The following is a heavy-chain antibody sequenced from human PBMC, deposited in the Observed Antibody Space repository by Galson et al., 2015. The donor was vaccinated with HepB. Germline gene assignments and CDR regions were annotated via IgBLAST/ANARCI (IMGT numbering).Heavy chain of an antibody. Sequence: SVKVSCKASGYTFTSYYMHWVRQAPGQGLEWMGIINPSGGSTSYAQKFQGRVTMTRDTSTSTVYMELSSLRSEDTAVYYCARTPVAYSSGWLPDYWGQGTLVTVSS. J-gene: IGHJ4*02. CDR3: ARTPVAYSSGWLPDY. CDR1: GYTFTSYY. CDR2: INPSGGST. V-gene: IGHV1-46*01. D-gene: IGHD6-19*01.